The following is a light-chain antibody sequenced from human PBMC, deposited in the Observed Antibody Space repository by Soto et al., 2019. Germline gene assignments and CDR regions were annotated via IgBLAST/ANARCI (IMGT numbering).Light chain of an antibody. CDR1: QSVSSSY. V-gene: IGKV3-20*01. Sequence: EIVLTQSPGTLSLSPGERATLSCRASQSVSSSYLAWYQQEPGQAPRLLIYGASSRATGIPDRFSGSGSGTDFPLTISRLEPEDFAVYYCQQYGSSPPYTFGQGTKLEIK. J-gene: IGKJ2*01. CDR2: GAS. CDR3: QQYGSSPPYT.